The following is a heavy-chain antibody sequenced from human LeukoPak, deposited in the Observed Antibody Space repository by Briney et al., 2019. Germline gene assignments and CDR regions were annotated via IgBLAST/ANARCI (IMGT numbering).Heavy chain of an antibody. J-gene: IGHJ4*02. CDR1: GGTFSSYA. CDR3: ATQGRSFLDY. V-gene: IGHV1-69*05. CDR2: IIPMFGTA. Sequence: EASVKVSCKASGGTFSSYAISWVRQAPGQGLEWMGGIIPMFGTANYAQKFQGRVTITTDESTSTAYMELSSLRSEDTAVYYCATQGRSFLDYWGQGTLVTVSS.